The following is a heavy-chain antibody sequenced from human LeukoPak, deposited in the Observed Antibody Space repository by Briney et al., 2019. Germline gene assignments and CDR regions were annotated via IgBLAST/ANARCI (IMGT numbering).Heavy chain of an antibody. CDR1: GYTFTSYG. J-gene: IGHJ4*02. D-gene: IGHD3-10*01. Sequence: ASMKVSCKASGYTFTSYGISWVRQAPGQGLEWMGWISAYNGNTNYAQKLQGRVTMTTDTSTSTAYMELRSLRSDDTAVYYCARDSARITPYYFDYWGQGTLVTVSS. V-gene: IGHV1-18*01. CDR2: ISAYNGNT. CDR3: ARDSARITPYYFDY.